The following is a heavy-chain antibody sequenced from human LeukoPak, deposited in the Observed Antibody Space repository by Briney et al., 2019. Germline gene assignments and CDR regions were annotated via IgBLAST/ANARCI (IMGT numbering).Heavy chain of an antibody. CDR2: ISGSGGST. CDR1: GFTFSSYA. D-gene: IGHD4-17*01. J-gene: IGHJ5*02. CDR3: AKDGRTTVTYNWFDP. Sequence: GGSLTLSYAASGFTFSSYAMSWVRQAQGKGLEWVSAISGSGGSTYYADSVKGRFTISRDNSKNTLYLQMNSLRVEDTAVYYCAKDGRTTVTYNWFDPWGQGTLVTVSS. V-gene: IGHV3-23*01.